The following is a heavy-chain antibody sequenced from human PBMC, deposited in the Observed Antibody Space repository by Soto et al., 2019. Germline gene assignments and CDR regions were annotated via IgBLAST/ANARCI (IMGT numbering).Heavy chain of an antibody. CDR2: ISGSGGST. V-gene: IGHV3-23*01. Sequence: EVQLLESGGGLVQPGGSLRLSCAASGFTFSSYAMNWVRQAPGKGLEWVSVISGSGGSTYYADSVKGRFTISRDNSKNTRYLQMNGLRAEDTAVYYCASRSSGWYFEYWGQGTLVTVSS. D-gene: IGHD6-19*01. J-gene: IGHJ4*02. CDR3: ASRSSGWYFEY. CDR1: GFTFSSYA.